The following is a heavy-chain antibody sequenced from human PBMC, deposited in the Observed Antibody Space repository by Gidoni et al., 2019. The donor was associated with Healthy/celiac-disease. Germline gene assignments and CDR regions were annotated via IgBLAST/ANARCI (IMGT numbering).Heavy chain of an antibody. D-gene: IGHD5-12*01. J-gene: IGHJ4*02. V-gene: IGHV3-53*01. CDR3: ARGWWLRLDY. CDR2: IYSCGRT. CDR1: GFTVRSNY. Sequence: EVQLVESGGGMIQPGGSLRLSCEASGFTVRSNYMSWVRQAPGKGLEWVSVIYSCGRTYYADSVKCRFTISRDNSKNTLYLQMNSLRAEDTAVYYCARGWWLRLDYWGQGTLVTVSS.